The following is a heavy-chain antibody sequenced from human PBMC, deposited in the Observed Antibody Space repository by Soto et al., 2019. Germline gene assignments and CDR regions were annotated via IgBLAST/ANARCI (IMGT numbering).Heavy chain of an antibody. D-gene: IGHD3-10*01. V-gene: IGHV4-31*03. Sequence: QVQLQESAPGLVKPSQTLSLTCTVSGGSISSGCYYWSWIRQHPGKGLEWIGYIYYSGSTYYNPSLKSRVTISVDTSKNQLSLKLSSLTAADTAVYYCARGRRDYSGGNWFDPWGQGTLVTVSS. CDR3: ARGRRDYSGGNWFDP. CDR2: IYYSGST. CDR1: GGSISSGCYY. J-gene: IGHJ5*02.